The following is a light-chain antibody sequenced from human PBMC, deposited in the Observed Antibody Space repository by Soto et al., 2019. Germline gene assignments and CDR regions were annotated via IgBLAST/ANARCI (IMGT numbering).Light chain of an antibody. CDR1: RAIGNY. V-gene: IGKV1-16*02. J-gene: IGKJ5*01. CDR3: QQYNSYRLT. Sequence: DIQMTQSPSSLSASVGDRVTITCRASRAIGNYLAWLQQKPGKAPKSLIYAASTLQSGVSSKFSGSGSGADFTLTINSLQPEDSATYFCQQYNSYRLTFGQGTRLEIK. CDR2: AAS.